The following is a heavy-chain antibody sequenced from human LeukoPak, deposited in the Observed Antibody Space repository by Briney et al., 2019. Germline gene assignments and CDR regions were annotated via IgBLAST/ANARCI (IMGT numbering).Heavy chain of an antibody. CDR2: IYHSGNT. CDR3: ARLKAARAQFDY. V-gene: IGHV4-4*02. Sequence: SETLSLTCAVSGGSISSSNWWSWVRQPPGKGLEWIGEIYHSGNTNYNPSLKSRVTISVDKSKNQFSLKLSSVTAADTAVYYCARLKAARAQFDYWGRGTLVTVSS. J-gene: IGHJ4*02. CDR1: GGSISSSNW. D-gene: IGHD6-6*01.